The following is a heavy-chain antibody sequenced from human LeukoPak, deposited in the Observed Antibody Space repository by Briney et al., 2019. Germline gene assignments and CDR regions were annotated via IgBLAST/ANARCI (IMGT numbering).Heavy chain of an antibody. Sequence: GGSLRLSCAASGFTFSSYSMNWVRQAPGKGLEWVSSISSSTSYIYYADSVKGRFTISRDNAKNSLYLQMNSLRAEDTAVYYRARDSAAGTHYSDYWGQGTLVTVSS. CDR2: ISSSTSYI. V-gene: IGHV3-21*01. CDR3: ARDSAAGTHYSDY. CDR1: GFTFSSYS. J-gene: IGHJ4*02. D-gene: IGHD6-13*01.